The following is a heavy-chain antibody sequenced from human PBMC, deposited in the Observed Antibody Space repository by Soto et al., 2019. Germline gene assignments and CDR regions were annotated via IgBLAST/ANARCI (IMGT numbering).Heavy chain of an antibody. J-gene: IGHJ4*02. CDR1: GGSISSSNW. CDR2: IYHSGSH. Sequence: TLALTCAVSGGSISSSNWWRWVPPPPGKGLECIGEIYHSGSHNYNPSLKSRVTISVDKSKNQFSLKLSSVTAAATAVYYCGSLDWEVPGTGWWGRGTLVTV. CDR3: GSLDWEVPGTGW. V-gene: IGHV4-4*02. D-gene: IGHD2-2*01.